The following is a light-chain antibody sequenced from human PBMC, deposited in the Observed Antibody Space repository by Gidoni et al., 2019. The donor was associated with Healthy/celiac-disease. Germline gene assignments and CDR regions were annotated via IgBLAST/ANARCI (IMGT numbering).Light chain of an antibody. CDR2: DAS. CDR3: QQRSNWPPLT. CDR1: QSVSSY. Sequence: EIVLTQSPSTLSLSPGERATLSCRASQSVSSYLAWYQQKPGQAPRLLIYDASNRATGIPARFRGSGSGTDFTLTISSLEQEDFAVYYCQQRSNWPPLTFGGGTKVEIK. V-gene: IGKV3-11*01. J-gene: IGKJ4*01.